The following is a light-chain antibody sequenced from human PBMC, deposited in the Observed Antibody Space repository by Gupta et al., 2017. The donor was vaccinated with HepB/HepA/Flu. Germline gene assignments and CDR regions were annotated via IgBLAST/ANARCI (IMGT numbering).Light chain of an antibody. V-gene: IGLV2-23*02. J-gene: IGLJ3*02. CDR2: EVT. CDR3: CSYGGRSTWV. Sequence: QSALTQPASVSGSPGRSITISCTGTSSDVGSYDLVSWYQRHRGKAPKLMIYEVTKRPSGVSYRFSGSKSANTASLTISGLQAEDEADYFCCSYGGRSTWVFGGGTKLTVL. CDR1: SSDVGSYDL.